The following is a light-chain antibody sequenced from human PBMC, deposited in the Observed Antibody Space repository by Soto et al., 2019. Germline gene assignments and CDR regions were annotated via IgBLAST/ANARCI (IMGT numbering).Light chain of an antibody. CDR3: QQYIRWPLT. V-gene: IGKV1-5*01. J-gene: IGKJ4*01. CDR2: DAS. Sequence: DIQMTQSPSTLSASVGDRVTITCRASQSISNWLAWYQHKPGRAPKLLIYDASTLVSGVPSRFRGSGSGTEFTLTISSLQSEDFAVYYCQQYIRWPLTFGGGTKVDI. CDR1: QSISNW.